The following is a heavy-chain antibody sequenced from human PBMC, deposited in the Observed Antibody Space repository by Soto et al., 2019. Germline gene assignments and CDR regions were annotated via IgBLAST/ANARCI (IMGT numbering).Heavy chain of an antibody. CDR3: ARSLRAVAGTFLNWFDP. V-gene: IGHV6-1*01. CDR2: TYYRSKWYN. Sequence: PPQTLSLTCAISGDSVSSNSAAWNWIRQSPSRGLEWLGRTYYRSKWYNDYAVSVKSRITINPDTSKNQFSLQLNSVTPEDTAVYYCARSLRAVAGTFLNWFDPWGQGTLVTVSS. D-gene: IGHD6-19*01. CDR1: GDSVSSNSAA. J-gene: IGHJ5*02.